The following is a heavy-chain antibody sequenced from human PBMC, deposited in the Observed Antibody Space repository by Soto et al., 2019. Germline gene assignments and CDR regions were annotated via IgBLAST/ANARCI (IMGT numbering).Heavy chain of an antibody. CDR3: ARDLNYFGPARANTFDL. Sequence: ASVKVSCKTSGYSFARYGVSWVCQAPGQGLEWLGWISGFNGKTEYSQTLRDRVTLTTNTSTGTAYLELRRLKSDDAALYYCARDLNYFGPARANTFDLCSQESMVT. J-gene: IGHJ5*01. CDR1: GYSFARYG. CDR2: ISGFNGKT. D-gene: IGHD3-9*01. V-gene: IGHV1-18*01.